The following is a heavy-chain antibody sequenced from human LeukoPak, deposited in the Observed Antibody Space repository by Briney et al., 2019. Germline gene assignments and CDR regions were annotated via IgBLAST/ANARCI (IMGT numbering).Heavy chain of an antibody. J-gene: IGHJ3*02. CDR1: GGSISSGSSY. CDR2: IYYSGST. CDR3: ARLVVEDAFDI. Sequence: SETLSLTCTVSGGSISSGSSYWGWIRQPPGKGLEWIGSIYYSGSTYYNSSLKSRVTISVDTSKNQFSLKLSPVTAADTAVFYCARLVVEDAFDIWGQGTLVTVSS. D-gene: IGHD2-15*01. V-gene: IGHV4-39*01.